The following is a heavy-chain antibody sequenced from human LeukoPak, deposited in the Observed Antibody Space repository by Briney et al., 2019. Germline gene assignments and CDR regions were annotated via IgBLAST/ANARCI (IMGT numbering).Heavy chain of an antibody. CDR2: IYYSGST. V-gene: IGHV4-39*02. CDR3: ARANDFWKTNWFDP. D-gene: IGHD3-3*01. J-gene: IGHJ5*02. Sequence: PSETLSLTCTVSGGSISSSSYYWGWIRQPPGKGLEWIGNIYYSGSTDYNPSLKSRVTLSVDTSKNHFSLKLSSVTAADTAVYYCARANDFWKTNWFDPWGQGTLVTVSS. CDR1: GGSISSSSYY.